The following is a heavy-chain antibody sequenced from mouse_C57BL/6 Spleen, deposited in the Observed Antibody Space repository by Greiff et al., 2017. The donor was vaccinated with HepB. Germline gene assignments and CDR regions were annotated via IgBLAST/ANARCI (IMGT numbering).Heavy chain of an antibody. Sequence: QVHVKQPGAELVMPGASVKLSCKASGYTFTSYWMHWVKQRPGQGLEWIGEIDPSDSYTNYNQKFKGKSTLTVDKSSSTAYMQLSSLTSEDSAVYYCARGQLGLAYWGQGTLVTVSA. V-gene: IGHV1-69*01. J-gene: IGHJ3*01. CDR2: IDPSDSYT. CDR1: GYTFTSYW. D-gene: IGHD4-1*02. CDR3: ARGQLGLAY.